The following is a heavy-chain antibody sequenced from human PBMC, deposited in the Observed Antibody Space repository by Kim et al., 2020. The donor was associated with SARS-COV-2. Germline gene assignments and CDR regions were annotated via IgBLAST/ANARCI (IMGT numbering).Heavy chain of an antibody. J-gene: IGHJ4*02. D-gene: IGHD6-19*01. Sequence: KNEYAASRKGRLTISRDDSKSIAYLQMNSLKAEDTAVYYCTRAVAVADYWGQGTLVTVSS. CDR2: KN. CDR3: TRAVAVADY. V-gene: IGHV3-49*02.